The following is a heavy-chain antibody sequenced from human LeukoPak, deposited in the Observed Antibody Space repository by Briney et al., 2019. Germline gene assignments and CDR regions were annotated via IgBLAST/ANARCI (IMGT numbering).Heavy chain of an antibody. CDR1: GFTFSSYG. J-gene: IGHJ4*02. V-gene: IGHV3-30*02. D-gene: IGHD3-22*01. Sequence: GGSLRLSCAASGFTFSSYGVHWVRQARGKGLEWVAFIRYDGSNKYYADSVKGRFTISRDNSKNTLYLQMNSLRAEDTAVYYCAKDSTYYYDSSGYPLDYWGQGTLVTVSS. CDR2: IRYDGSNK. CDR3: AKDSTYYYDSSGYPLDY.